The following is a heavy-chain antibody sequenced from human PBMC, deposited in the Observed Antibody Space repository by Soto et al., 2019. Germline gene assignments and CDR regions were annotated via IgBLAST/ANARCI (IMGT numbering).Heavy chain of an antibody. CDR1: GYTFTDHG. CDR2: VSPFNGNT. CDR3: ARVIAARPDYGMDV. J-gene: IGHJ6*02. V-gene: IGHV1-18*01. Sequence: VQLVQSGGEVKKPGASVKVSCKTSGYTFTDHGLSWVRQAPGQGLEWMGWVSPFNGNTKYAQKFQGRVTMTTDTSTSTPYMELRSLRPDDTAVYYCARVIAARPDYGMDVWGQGTTVTVSS. D-gene: IGHD6-6*01.